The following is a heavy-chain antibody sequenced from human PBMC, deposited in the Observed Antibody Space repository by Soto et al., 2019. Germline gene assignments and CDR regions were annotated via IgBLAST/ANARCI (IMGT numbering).Heavy chain of an antibody. D-gene: IGHD5-12*01. J-gene: IGHJ4*02. Sequence: EGQLVESGGGLVKPGGSLRLSCAASGFTFSSAWMNWVRQAPGKGLEWVGRIKIKPHGEATDYAAPVKGRFIISRDDSTNMLYLQMNSLKTEDTAVYFCATLARVDPIYTHFDYWGRGTPVTVSS. V-gene: IGHV3-15*01. CDR3: ATLARVDPIYTHFDY. CDR2: IKIKPHGEAT. CDR1: GFTFSSAW.